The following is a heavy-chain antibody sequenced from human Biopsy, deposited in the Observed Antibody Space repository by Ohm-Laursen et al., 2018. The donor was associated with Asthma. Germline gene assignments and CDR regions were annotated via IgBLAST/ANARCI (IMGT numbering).Heavy chain of an antibody. D-gene: IGHD4-17*01. Sequence: GASVKVSYNISGYSLTDLSMHWVRQAPGQGLEWMGGHDHEEGGTVNARRFQGRVTMTEDTSTDTAYMELSSLSSDDTAVYYCASDFPRDYVRYNFQFWGQGTLVTVSS. V-gene: IGHV1-24*01. CDR3: ASDFPRDYVRYNFQF. CDR2: HDHEEGGT. CDR1: GYSLTDLS. J-gene: IGHJ4*02.